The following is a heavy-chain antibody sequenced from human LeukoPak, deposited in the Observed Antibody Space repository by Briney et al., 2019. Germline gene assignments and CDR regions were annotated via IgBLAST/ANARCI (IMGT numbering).Heavy chain of an antibody. Sequence: GGSLRLSCTASGFAFDEHGMSWVRQVPGKGLEWASGVNWSGGSTGYADPLRGRFTISRDNAKNSLYLQMDSLRAEDTALYYCARAPITSPFYFDYWGQGTLVTVSS. CDR1: GFAFDEHG. J-gene: IGHJ4*02. D-gene: IGHD2-2*01. CDR3: ARAPITSPFYFDY. V-gene: IGHV3-20*04. CDR2: VNWSGGST.